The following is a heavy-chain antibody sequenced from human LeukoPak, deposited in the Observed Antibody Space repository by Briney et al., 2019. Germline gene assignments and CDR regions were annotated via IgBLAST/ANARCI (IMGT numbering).Heavy chain of an antibody. V-gene: IGHV3-30*02. CDR1: GFTFSSYG. CDR3: VKVAKYYYGSETYYFFEH. D-gene: IGHD3-10*01. J-gene: IGHJ4*02. CDR2: IRYDGSNK. Sequence: GGSLRLSCAASGFTFSSYGMHWVRQAPGKGLEWVAFIRYDGSNKYYADSVKGRFTISRDNSKNTLYLQMNSLRVEDTGIYYCVKVAKYYYGSETYYFFEHWGQGTPVTASS.